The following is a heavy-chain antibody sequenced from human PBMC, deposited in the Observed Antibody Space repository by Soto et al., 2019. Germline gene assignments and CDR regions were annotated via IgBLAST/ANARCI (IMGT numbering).Heavy chain of an antibody. CDR3: AKEFFDSSGFYPSLDALDI. CDR2: ISNDGDDK. V-gene: IGHV3-30*18. J-gene: IGHJ3*02. D-gene: IGHD3-22*01. CDR1: GFTLGTYG. Sequence: QVQLAESGGGVVQPGRSLTITCAASGFTLGTYGMHWVRQAPGKGLEWVAVISNDGDDKYYSDSVMGRFTISRDNSKNTLFLQMNSLRAEDTAVYFCAKEFFDSSGFYPSLDALDIWGQGTVVTVSS.